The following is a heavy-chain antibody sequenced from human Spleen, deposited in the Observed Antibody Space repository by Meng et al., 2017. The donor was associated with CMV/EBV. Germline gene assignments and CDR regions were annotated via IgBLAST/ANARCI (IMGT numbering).Heavy chain of an antibody. CDR2: INWNGGST. Sequence: GESLKISCAASGFRFDDHGMSWVRQAPGKGLEWVSGINWNGGSTGYADSVQGRFTISRDNPKNSLYLQMNSLRAEDTALYYCARDRGAGSYYNGYYYGVDVWGQGTTVTVSS. J-gene: IGHJ6*02. V-gene: IGHV3-20*04. CDR3: ARDRGAGSYYNGYYYGVDV. CDR1: GFRFDDHG. D-gene: IGHD3-10*01.